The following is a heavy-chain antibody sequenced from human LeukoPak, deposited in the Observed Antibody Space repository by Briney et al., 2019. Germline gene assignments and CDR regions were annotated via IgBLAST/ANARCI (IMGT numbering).Heavy chain of an antibody. CDR2: IYYSGST. CDR3: ARAREKEWLLD. CDR1: GGSISSYY. Sequence: SETLSLTCTVSGGSISSYYWSWIRQPPGKGLEWIGYIYYSGSTNYNPSLKSRVTISVDTSKNQFSLKLSSVTAADTAVYYCARAREKEWLLDWGQGTLVTVSS. J-gene: IGHJ4*02. V-gene: IGHV4-59*01. D-gene: IGHD3-3*01.